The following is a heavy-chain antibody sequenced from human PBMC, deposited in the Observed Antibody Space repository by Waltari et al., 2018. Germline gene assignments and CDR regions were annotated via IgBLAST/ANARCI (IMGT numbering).Heavy chain of an antibody. CDR2: ITPDGSSK. CDR1: GFTFRHYW. D-gene: IGHD2-15*01. J-gene: IGHJ6*03. CDR3: TRDAVGHMDV. Sequence: EVQLVESGGGLVQPGGSLRLSCSVSGFTFRHYWMNWVRQAPGKGLEWVAHITPDGSSKNYADSVTGRFTISRDNTKDTLYLEMNSLTAEDTAVYYCTRDAVGHMDVWGKGTTVTVS. V-gene: IGHV3-74*01.